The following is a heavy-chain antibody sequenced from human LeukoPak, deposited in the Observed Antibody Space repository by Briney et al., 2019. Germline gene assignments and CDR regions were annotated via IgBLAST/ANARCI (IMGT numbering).Heavy chain of an antibody. D-gene: IGHD3-22*01. V-gene: IGHV3-30*03. CDR3: ARGQFRFSDFDTSGFDY. CDR1: GFTLSVYG. Sequence: GGSLRLSCAASGFTLSVYGMHWVRQAPGKGLEWVAVISYDGSNKYYADSVKGRFTISRDNSKNTLYLQLNSLRVEDTAVYYCARGQFRFSDFDTSGFDYWGQGTLVTVSS. CDR2: ISYDGSNK. J-gene: IGHJ4*02.